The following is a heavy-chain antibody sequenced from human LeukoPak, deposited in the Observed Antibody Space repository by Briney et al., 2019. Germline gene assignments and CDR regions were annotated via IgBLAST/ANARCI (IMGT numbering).Heavy chain of an antibody. J-gene: IGHJ3*02. CDR1: GFTVSSNY. D-gene: IGHD5-18*01. CDR2: IYSGGST. V-gene: IGHV3-66*01. Sequence: LPEGSLRLSCAASGFTVSSNYMSWVRQAPGKGLEWVSVIYSGGSTYYADSVKGRFTISRDNSKNTLYLQMNSLRAEDTAVYYCARDRNTAHAFDIWGQGTMVTVSS. CDR3: ARDRNTAHAFDI.